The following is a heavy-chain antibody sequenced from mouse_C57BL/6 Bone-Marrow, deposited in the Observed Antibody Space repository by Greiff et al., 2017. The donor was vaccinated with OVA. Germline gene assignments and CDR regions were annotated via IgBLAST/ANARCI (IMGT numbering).Heavy chain of an antibody. J-gene: IGHJ1*03. V-gene: IGHV3-1*01. CDR1: GYSITSGYD. Sequence: EVQRVESGPGMVKPSQSLSLTCTVTGYSITSGYDWHWIRHFPGNKLEWMGYISYSGSTNYNPSLKSRISITHDTSKNHFFLKLNSVTTEDTATYYCARGDGSSYDWYFDVWGTGTTVTVSS. CDR2: ISYSGST. D-gene: IGHD1-1*01. CDR3: ARGDGSSYDWYFDV.